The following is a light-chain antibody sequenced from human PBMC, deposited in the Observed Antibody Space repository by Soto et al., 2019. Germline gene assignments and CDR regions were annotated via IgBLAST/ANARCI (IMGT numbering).Light chain of an antibody. CDR2: GAS. Sequence: EIVMTQSPATLSVSPGERVTLSCRASQSVSSNLAWYQQKPGQAPRLLIYGASTRATGIPARFSGSGSGTEFTLTISSLQSEDFAVYYCQHYNNWPRTFGQGTKVKIK. CDR3: QHYNNWPRT. CDR1: QSVSSN. J-gene: IGKJ1*01. V-gene: IGKV3-15*01.